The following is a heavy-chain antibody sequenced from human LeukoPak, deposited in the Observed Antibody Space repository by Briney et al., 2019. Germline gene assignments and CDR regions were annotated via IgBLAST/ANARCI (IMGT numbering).Heavy chain of an antibody. J-gene: IGHJ5*02. CDR3: ARGTITMVRGIWFDP. V-gene: IGHV1-2*02. CDR1: GYTFTGYY. CDR2: INPNSGGT. Sequence: ASVKVSCKASGYTFTGYYMHWVRQARGQGLEWMGWINPNSGGTNYAQKFQGRVTMTRDTSISTAYMELSRLRSGDTAVYYCARGTITMVRGIWFDPWGQGTLVTVSS. D-gene: IGHD3-10*01.